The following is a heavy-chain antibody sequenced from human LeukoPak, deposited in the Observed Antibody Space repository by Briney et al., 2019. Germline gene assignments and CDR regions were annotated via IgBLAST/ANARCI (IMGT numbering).Heavy chain of an antibody. D-gene: IGHD2-2*03. Sequence: APVKDSCQASRYTFTSYGISWLRQAPGQGLEWMGWISAYNGNTNYPQKLQGRVTMTPETSTRTASMALRDLTSNDTAVYYCARVDVVLVDAVRYYYYGMDVWGQGTTVTVSS. CDR2: ISAYNGNT. CDR1: RYTFTSYG. J-gene: IGHJ6*02. CDR3: ARVDVVLVDAVRYYYYGMDV. V-gene: IGHV1-18*01.